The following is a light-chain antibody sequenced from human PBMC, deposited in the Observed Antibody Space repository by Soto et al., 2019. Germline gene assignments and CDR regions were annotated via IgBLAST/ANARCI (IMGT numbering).Light chain of an antibody. CDR2: DVT. Sequence: QSVLTQPRSLSGSPGQSVTISCTGTSGDVGGYNYVAWYQQRAGEAPELMIYDVTKRPSGVPDRFCGSKSGNTAFLTISGLYSEDEADYYCASYAGSYLWVFGGGTKLTVL. CDR3: ASYAGSYLWV. V-gene: IGLV2-11*01. CDR1: SGDVGGYNY. J-gene: IGLJ3*02.